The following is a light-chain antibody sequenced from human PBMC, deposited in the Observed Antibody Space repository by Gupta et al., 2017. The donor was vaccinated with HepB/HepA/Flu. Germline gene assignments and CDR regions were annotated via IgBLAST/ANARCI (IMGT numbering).Light chain of an antibody. J-gene: IGLJ2*01. CDR2: RND. CDR3: AAWDDSLSGPV. V-gene: IGLV1-47*01. Sequence: QSVLTQPPSPSGTPGQRVTISCSGSSSNIGNYYVYWYQQLPGTAPKLLIYRNDQRPSGVPDRFSGSKSGTSASLAISGLRSEDEADYYCAAWDDSLSGPVFGGGTKLTVL. CDR1: SSNIGNYY.